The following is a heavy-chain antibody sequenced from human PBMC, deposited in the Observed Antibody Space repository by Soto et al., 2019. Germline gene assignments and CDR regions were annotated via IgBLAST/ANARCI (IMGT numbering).Heavy chain of an antibody. D-gene: IGHD3-22*01. CDR1: GGSFSGYY. J-gene: IGHJ3*02. CDR3: ARAPRRMGSGYYYLRPHDAFDI. V-gene: IGHV4-34*01. CDR2: INHSGST. Sequence: SETLSLTCAVYGGSFSGYYWSWIRQPPGKGLEWIGEINHSGSTNYNPSLKSRVTISVDTSKNQFSLKLSSVTAADTAVYYCARAPRRMGSGYYYLRPHDAFDIWGQGTMVTVSS.